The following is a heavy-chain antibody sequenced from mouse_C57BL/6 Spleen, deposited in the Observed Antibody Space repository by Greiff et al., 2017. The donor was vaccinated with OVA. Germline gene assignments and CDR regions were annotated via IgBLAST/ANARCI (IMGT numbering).Heavy chain of an antibody. CDR2: IDPSDSET. CDR3: AREPMVTTGRAYYFDY. V-gene: IGHV1-52*01. D-gene: IGHD2-2*01. CDR1: GYTFTSYW. J-gene: IGHJ2*01. Sequence: QVQLQQSGAELVRPGSSVKLSCKASGYTFTSYWMHWVKQRPIQGLEWIGNIDPSDSETHYNQKFKDKATLTVDKSSSTAYMQLSSLTSEDSAVNYGAREPMVTTGRAYYFDYWGQGTTLTVSS.